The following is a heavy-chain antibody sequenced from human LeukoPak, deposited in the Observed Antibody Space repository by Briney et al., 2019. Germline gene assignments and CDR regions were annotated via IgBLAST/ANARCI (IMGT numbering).Heavy chain of an antibody. CDR2: INHSGST. CDR1: GGSFSGYY. V-gene: IGHV4-34*01. J-gene: IGHJ4*02. D-gene: IGHD6-25*01. Sequence: SETLSLTCAVYGGSFSGYYWSWIRQPPGKGLEWIGEINHSGSTNYNPSLKSRVTISVDTSKNQFSLKLSSVTAADTAVYYCARGESSGHKSLDYWGQGTLVTVSS. CDR3: ARGESSGHKSLDY.